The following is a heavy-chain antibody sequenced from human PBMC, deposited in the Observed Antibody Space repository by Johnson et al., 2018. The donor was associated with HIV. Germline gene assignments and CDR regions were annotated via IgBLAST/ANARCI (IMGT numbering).Heavy chain of an antibody. CDR2: ISYAGANK. CDR3: ARDWSDIAAAVTGAFDV. V-gene: IGHV3-30-3*01. J-gene: IGHJ3*01. D-gene: IGHD6-13*01. Sequence: VQLVESGGGVVQPGRSLRLSCAASGFTFSRHAVHWVRRAPGRGLEWVALISYAGANKYYADSVKGRFTISRDNSKNTLYLQMNSLRAEDTAVYYCARDWSDIAAAVTGAFDVWGQGTMVTVSS. CDR1: GFTFSRHA.